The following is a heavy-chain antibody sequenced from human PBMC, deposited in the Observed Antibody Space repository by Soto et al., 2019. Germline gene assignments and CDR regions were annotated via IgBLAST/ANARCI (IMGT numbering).Heavy chain of an antibody. D-gene: IGHD3-3*01. Sequence: QVQLVESGGGVVQPGRFLRLSCAASGFTFSSYAMHWVRQAPGKGLEWVAVISFHGSNTYYADSVKGRFTISRDNSKNTLYLQMNSLRPEDTAVYYCGRDWREDHYYGMDLWGQGTTVTASS. CDR1: GFTFSSYA. CDR2: ISFHGSNT. J-gene: IGHJ6*02. CDR3: GRDWREDHYYGMDL. V-gene: IGHV3-30-3*01.